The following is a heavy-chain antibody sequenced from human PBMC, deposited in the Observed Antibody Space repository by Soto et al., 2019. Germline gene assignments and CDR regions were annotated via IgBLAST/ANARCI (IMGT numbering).Heavy chain of an antibody. CDR1: GFTFSSYA. J-gene: IGHJ3*02. D-gene: IGHD1-1*01. Sequence: EVQLLESGGGLVQPGGSLRLSCAASGFTFSSYAMSWVRQAPGKGLEWVSAISGSGCSTYYADSVKGRFTISRDNSKTTMYLKMNSLRAEDTAVYYCANPHQTARGVDIWGQETMVTVSS. CDR3: ANPHQTARGVDI. CDR2: ISGSGCST. V-gene: IGHV3-23*01.